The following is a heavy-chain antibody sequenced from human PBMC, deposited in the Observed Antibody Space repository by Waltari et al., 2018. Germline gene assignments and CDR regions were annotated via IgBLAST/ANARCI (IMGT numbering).Heavy chain of an antibody. D-gene: IGHD3-10*01. V-gene: IGHV3-33*06. Sequence: QAQLVESGGGVVQPGMSLRLSCTGTGLSISSYGMHWVRQAPGKGLWWVELIWFDGGQTYYADSVRGRFTISRDNSKNTLYLDMNSLKLNDTAIYYCAKDAFGNTYVDHWGQGTLVTVAS. CDR1: GLSISSYG. J-gene: IGHJ4*02. CDR2: IWFDGGQT. CDR3: AKDAFGNTYVDH.